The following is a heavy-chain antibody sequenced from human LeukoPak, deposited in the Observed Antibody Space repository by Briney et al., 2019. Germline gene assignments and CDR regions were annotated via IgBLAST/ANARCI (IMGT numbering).Heavy chain of an antibody. Sequence: PGGSLRLSCAASGFTFDDYGMSWVRQAPGKGLEWVSSISRNSTYIFYGVSVKGRFTISRDNAKNSLYLQMNTLRAEDTAVYYCAKDPNYYYYMDVWGKGTTVTVSS. CDR1: GFTFDDYG. J-gene: IGHJ6*03. V-gene: IGHV3-21*01. CDR2: ISRNSTYI. CDR3: AKDPNYYYYMDV.